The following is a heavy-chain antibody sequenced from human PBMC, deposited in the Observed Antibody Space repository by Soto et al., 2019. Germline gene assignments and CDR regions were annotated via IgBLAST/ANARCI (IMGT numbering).Heavy chain of an antibody. CDR1: GFTFSSYA. CDR3: ARRSSSWYFDY. V-gene: IGHV3-23*01. D-gene: IGHD6-13*01. Sequence: GGSLRLSCAASGFTFSSYAMNWVRQAPGKGLEWVSVISGSDGSTYYADSVKGRLTISRDNSKNTLNLQMNSLRAEDTAVYYCARRSSSWYFDYWGQRTLVTVSS. CDR2: ISGSDGST. J-gene: IGHJ4*02.